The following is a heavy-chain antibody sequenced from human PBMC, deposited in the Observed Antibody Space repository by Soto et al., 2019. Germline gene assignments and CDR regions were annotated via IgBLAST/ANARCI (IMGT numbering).Heavy chain of an antibody. D-gene: IGHD3-10*01. Sequence: GGSLRLSCAASGFTFSSYEMNWVRQAPGKGLEWVSYISSSGSTIYYADSVKGRFTISRDNAKNSLYLQMNSLRAEDTAVYYCARLRRSGSCAFDIWGQGTMVTVSS. CDR1: GFTFSSYE. J-gene: IGHJ3*02. CDR2: ISSSGSTI. CDR3: ARLRRSGSCAFDI. V-gene: IGHV3-48*03.